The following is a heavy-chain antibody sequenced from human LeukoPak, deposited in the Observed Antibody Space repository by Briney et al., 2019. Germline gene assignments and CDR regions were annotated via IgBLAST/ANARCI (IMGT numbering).Heavy chain of an antibody. Sequence: GGSLRLSCAASGFTFSSYWMHWVRQAPGKGLVWVSRINSDGSSTSYADSVRGRFTISRDNAKNTLYLQMNSLRAEDTAVYYCARDTGQYAPGTPGFTRFDPWGQGTLVTVSS. CDR3: ARDTGQYAPGTPGFTRFDP. V-gene: IGHV3-74*01. CDR2: INSDGSST. CDR1: GFTFSSYW. D-gene: IGHD3-10*01. J-gene: IGHJ5*02.